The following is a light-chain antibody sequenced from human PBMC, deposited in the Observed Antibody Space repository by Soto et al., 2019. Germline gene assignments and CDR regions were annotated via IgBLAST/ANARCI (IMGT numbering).Light chain of an antibody. CDR3: NSYAGGDSFDVI. J-gene: IGLJ2*01. CDR2: DVT. Sequence: QSVLTQPPSASGSPGQSVTISCTGTSSDIGAYNYVSWYQQYPGKAPKPIIYDVTERPSGVPDRFSGSKSGNTASLTVSGLRADDEAVYYCNSYAGGDSFDVIFGGGTKLTVL. V-gene: IGLV2-8*01. CDR1: SSDIGAYNY.